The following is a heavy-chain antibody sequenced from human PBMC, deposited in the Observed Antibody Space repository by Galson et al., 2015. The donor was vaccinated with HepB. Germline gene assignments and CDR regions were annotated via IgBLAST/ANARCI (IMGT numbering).Heavy chain of an antibody. CDR1: GFNLRIHW. CDR2: IKEDGSGR. J-gene: IGHJ4*02. Sequence: SLRLSCAGYGFNLRIHWMSWVRQAPGKGPEWVANIKEDGSGRYYVDSVQGRFTVSRDNAKNSLFLQMNSLRAEDTAVYYCVRDWCSDPSCLRPDIAAAHKGMDIWGQGTLVTVSS. CDR3: VRDWCSDPSCLRPDIAAAHKGMDI. V-gene: IGHV3-7*03. D-gene: IGHD6-13*01.